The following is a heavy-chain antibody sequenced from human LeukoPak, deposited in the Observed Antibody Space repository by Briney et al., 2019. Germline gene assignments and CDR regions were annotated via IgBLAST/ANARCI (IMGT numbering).Heavy chain of an antibody. CDR1: GFSLTSYA. CDR3: ASWAGNTQSDSWSGPFDY. J-gene: IGHJ4*02. D-gene: IGHD3-3*01. Sequence: GGSLRLSCAPSGFSLTSYAMNWVRQAPGKGLEWVSYISDSGRTTFYADSVKGRFTISRDNAKNSLYLQMSSLRVEDTAVYYCASWAGNTQSDSWSGPFDYWGQGTLVTVSS. V-gene: IGHV3-48*04. CDR2: ISDSGRTT.